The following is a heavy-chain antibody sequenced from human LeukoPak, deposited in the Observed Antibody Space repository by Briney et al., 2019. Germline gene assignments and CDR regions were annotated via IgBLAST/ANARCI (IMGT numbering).Heavy chain of an antibody. Sequence: PSGTLSLTCAVSGGYISSSNWWSWVRQPPGKGLEWVSAISGSGGSTYYADSVKGRFTISRDNSKNTLYLQMNSLRAEDTAVYYCARAQYCSGGSCYGDYWGQGTLVTVSS. D-gene: IGHD2-15*01. CDR3: ARAQYCSGGSCYGDY. V-gene: IGHV3-23*01. CDR2: ISGSGGST. CDR1: GGYISSSN. J-gene: IGHJ4*02.